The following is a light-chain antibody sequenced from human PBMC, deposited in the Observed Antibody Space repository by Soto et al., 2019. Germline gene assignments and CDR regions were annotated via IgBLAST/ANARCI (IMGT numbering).Light chain of an antibody. CDR3: HQRQSWPRT. J-gene: IGKJ1*01. CDR2: DVS. V-gene: IGKV3D-15*01. CDR1: QSVSSK. Sequence: EIVMTQSPATLSVSPGAGATLSCRASQSVSSKLAWYQQKPGQAPRLLISDVSNRATGIPARFSASGSGTDFTLTISDVQPEDFALYYCHQRQSWPRTFGQGTKVDIK.